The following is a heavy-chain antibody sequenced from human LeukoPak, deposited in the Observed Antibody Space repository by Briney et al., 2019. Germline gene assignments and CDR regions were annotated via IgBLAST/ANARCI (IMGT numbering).Heavy chain of an antibody. V-gene: IGHV1-18*01. J-gene: IGHJ5*02. Sequence: ASVKVSCKASGYTFTSYGISWVRQAPGQGLEWMGWISAYNGNTNYAQKLQGRVTMTTDTSTSTAYMELRSLRSDDTVAYYCARDPLKYYYGSGSSGFDPWGQGTLVTVSS. CDR1: GYTFTSYG. CDR3: ARDPLKYYYGSGSSGFDP. CDR2: ISAYNGNT. D-gene: IGHD3-10*01.